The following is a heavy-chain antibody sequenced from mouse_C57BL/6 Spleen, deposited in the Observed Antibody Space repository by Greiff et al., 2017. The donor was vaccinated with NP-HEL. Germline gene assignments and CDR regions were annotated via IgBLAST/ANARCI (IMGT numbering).Heavy chain of an antibody. J-gene: IGHJ2*01. CDR2: IDPSDSYT. CDR3: ARSSPYYFDY. V-gene: IGHV1-69*01. Sequence: QVQLQQPGAELVMPGASVKLSCKASGYTFTSYWMHWVKQRPGQGLEWIGEIDPSDSYTNYNQKFKGKSTLTVDKSSSTADMQRSSLTSEDSAVYYCARSSPYYFDYWGQGTTLTVSS. D-gene: IGHD6-1*01. CDR1: GYTFTSYW.